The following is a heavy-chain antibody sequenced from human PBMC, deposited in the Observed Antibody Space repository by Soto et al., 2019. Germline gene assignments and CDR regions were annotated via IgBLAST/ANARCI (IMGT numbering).Heavy chain of an antibody. V-gene: IGHV1-2*04. D-gene: IGHD5-18*01. Sequence: QVPLVQSGAEVKKPGASVKVSCKASGYTFTGYYMLWVRQAPGQGLEWMGWINPNSGGTNYAQKFQGWVTMTRDTSISTAYMELSRLRSDDTAVYYCARGHRGYSYGNDENYYYYYMDVWGKGTTVTVSS. J-gene: IGHJ6*03. CDR1: GYTFTGYY. CDR2: INPNSGGT. CDR3: ARGHRGYSYGNDENYYYYYMDV.